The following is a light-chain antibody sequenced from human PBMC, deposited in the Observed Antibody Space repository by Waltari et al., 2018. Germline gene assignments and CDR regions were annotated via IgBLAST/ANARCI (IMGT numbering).Light chain of an antibody. CDR2: KAS. Sequence: DIQMTQSPSTLSAYVGDRVTITCRASQSISTWVAWYQQKPGKAPKLLIYKASSLESGVPSRFSGSGSGTEFTLTINSLQPDDFASYYCQQYDTYLYTFGQGPMLEIK. CDR1: QSISTW. CDR3: QQYDTYLYT. J-gene: IGKJ2*01. V-gene: IGKV1-5*03.